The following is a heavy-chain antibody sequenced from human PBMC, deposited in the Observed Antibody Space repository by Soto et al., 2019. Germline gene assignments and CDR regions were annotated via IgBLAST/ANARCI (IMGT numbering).Heavy chain of an antibody. J-gene: IGHJ3*02. CDR2: INPNSGGT. CDR1: GYTFTGYY. CDR3: ARDLSQVAALDAFDI. D-gene: IGHD6-6*01. Sequence: GASVKVSCKASGYTFTGYYMHWVRQAPGQGLEWMGWINPNSGGTNYAQKFQGWVTMTRDTSISTAYMELSRLRSDDTAVYYCARDLSQVAALDAFDIWGQGTMVTVS. V-gene: IGHV1-2*04.